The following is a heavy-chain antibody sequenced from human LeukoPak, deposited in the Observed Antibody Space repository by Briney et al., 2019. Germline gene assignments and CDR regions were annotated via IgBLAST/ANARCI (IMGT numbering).Heavy chain of an antibody. V-gene: IGHV4-59*08. CDR3: ARPAAAGYFDY. CDR2: IYYSGST. Sequence: SSETLSLTCTVSGGSISSYYWSWIRQPPGKGPEWIGYIYYSGSTNYNPSLKSRVTISVDTSKNQFSLKLSSVTAADTAVYYCARPAAAGYFDYWGQGTLVTVSS. J-gene: IGHJ4*02. D-gene: IGHD6-13*01. CDR1: GGSISSYY.